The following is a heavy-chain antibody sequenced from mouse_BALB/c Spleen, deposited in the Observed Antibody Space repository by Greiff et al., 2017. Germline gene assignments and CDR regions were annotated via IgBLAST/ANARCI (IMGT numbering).Heavy chain of an antibody. D-gene: IGHD1-1*01. J-gene: IGHJ4*01. CDR2: ILPGSGST. V-gene: IGHV1-9*01. Sequence: VQLQQSGAELMKPGASVKISCKATGYTFSSYWIEWVKQRPGHGLEWIGEILPGSGSTNYNEKFKGKATFTADTSSNTAYMQLSSLTSEDSAVYYCARWGTTDYAMDYWGQGTSVTVSS. CDR1: GYTFSSYW. CDR3: ARWGTTDYAMDY.